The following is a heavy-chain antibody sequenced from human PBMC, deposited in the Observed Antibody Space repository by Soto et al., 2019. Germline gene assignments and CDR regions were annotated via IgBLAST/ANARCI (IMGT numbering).Heavy chain of an antibody. D-gene: IGHD4-17*01. Sequence: GVLRLSCAASGFTFSNAWMNWVRQAQGKGLEWVGRIKSKTDGGTTDYAAPVKGRFTISRDDSKNTLYLQMNSLKTEDTAVYYCTTDYDDYGDWYYFDYWGQGTLVTVSS. CDR2: IKSKTDGGTT. V-gene: IGHV3-15*07. CDR1: GFTFSNAW. J-gene: IGHJ4*02. CDR3: TTDYDDYGDWYYFDY.